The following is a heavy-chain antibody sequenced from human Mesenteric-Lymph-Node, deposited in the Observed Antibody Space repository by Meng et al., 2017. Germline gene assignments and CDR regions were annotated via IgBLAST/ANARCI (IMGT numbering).Heavy chain of an antibody. V-gene: IGHV4-30-4*01. J-gene: IGHJ4*02. CDR2: IYYSGST. Sequence: QARLQVSGPGCVTPSKPLALSCTVAGGSIRSGDYSWSWIRQPPGKGLELIGHIYYSGSTSYNPSLKSRVTISVDTSKNQFSLNLSSVTAADTAVYYCGRDQGRQLINHWGQGTLVTVSS. CDR3: GRDQGRQLINH. CDR1: GGSIRSGDYS. D-gene: IGHD1-1*01.